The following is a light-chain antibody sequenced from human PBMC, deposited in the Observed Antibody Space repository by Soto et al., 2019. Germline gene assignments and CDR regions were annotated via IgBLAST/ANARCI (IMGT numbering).Light chain of an antibody. Sequence: IQLAQSPSSLSASVGDRVTITCRASQGIINDLAWYQQKPGKAPKLLIYGASTLQSGVPSRFGVSGSGTDFTLTVSSLQPEDFATYYSQQLFMYPPTLGPGTEVDIK. CDR1: QGIIND. V-gene: IGKV1-9*01. CDR3: QQLFMYPPT. J-gene: IGKJ3*01. CDR2: GAS.